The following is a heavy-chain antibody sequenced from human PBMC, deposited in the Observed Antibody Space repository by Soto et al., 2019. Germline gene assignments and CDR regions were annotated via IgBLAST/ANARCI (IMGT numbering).Heavy chain of an antibody. CDR3: ARNYGSGSYYFLSWFDP. J-gene: IGHJ5*02. D-gene: IGHD3-10*01. Sequence: ASVKVSCKASGYTFTSYAMHWVRQAPGQRLEWMGWINAGNGNTKYSQKFQGRVTITRDTSASTAYMELSSLRSEDTAVYYCARNYGSGSYYFLSWFDPWGHGTLVTVPS. V-gene: IGHV1-3*01. CDR1: GYTFTSYA. CDR2: INAGNGNT.